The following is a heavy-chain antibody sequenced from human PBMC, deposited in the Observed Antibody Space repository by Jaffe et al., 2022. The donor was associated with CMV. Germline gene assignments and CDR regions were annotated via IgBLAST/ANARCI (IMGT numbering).Heavy chain of an antibody. Sequence: QLQLQESGPGLVKPSETLSLTCALSGGSIDSTSYYWGWIRQPPGKGLEWIASISYSGTTFYNPSLQSRLTISVDTSKIQFSLSLTSVTAADTAVYYCVRHGGQWFDPWGQGTLVTVSS. CDR1: GGSIDSTSYY. CDR3: VRHGGQWFDP. J-gene: IGHJ5*02. CDR2: ISYSGTT. V-gene: IGHV4-39*01. D-gene: IGHD3-16*01.